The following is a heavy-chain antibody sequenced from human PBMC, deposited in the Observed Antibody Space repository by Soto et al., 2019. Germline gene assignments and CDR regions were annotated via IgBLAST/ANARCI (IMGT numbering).Heavy chain of an antibody. V-gene: IGHV1-69*12. CDR3: ARDDPSSSSPYYYYYGMDV. D-gene: IGHD6-13*01. J-gene: IGHJ6*02. Sequence: QVQLVQSGAEVKKPGSSVKVSCKASGGTFSSYAISWVRQAPGQGLEWMGGIIPIFGTANYAQKFQGRVTITADESTSTADMELSSLRSEDTAVYYCARDDPSSSSPYYYYYGMDVWGQGTTVTVSS. CDR1: GGTFSSYA. CDR2: IIPIFGTA.